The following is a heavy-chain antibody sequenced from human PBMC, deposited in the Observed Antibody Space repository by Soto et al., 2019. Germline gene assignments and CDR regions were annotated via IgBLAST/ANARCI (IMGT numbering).Heavy chain of an antibody. CDR2: ISYDGSNK. CDR3: AKDPVVTAILYYFAY. CDR1: GFTFSSYG. D-gene: IGHD2-21*02. J-gene: IGHJ4*02. Sequence: GGSLRLSCAASGFTFSSYGMHWVRQAPGKGLEWVAVISYDGSNKYYADSVKGRFTISRDNSKNTLYLQMNSLRAEDTAVYYCAKDPVVTAILYYFAYWGQGTLVTVSS. V-gene: IGHV3-30*18.